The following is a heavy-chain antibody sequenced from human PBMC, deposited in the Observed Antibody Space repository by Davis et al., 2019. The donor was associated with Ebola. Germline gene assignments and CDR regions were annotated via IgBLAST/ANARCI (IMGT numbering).Heavy chain of an antibody. D-gene: IGHD2-15*01. J-gene: IGHJ5*02. CDR1: GGSISSYY. V-gene: IGHV4-59*01. Sequence: MPSETLSLTCTVSGGSISSYYWSWIRQPPGKGLEWIGYIYYSGSTNYNPSLNSRVTISVDKSKNQFSLKLSSVTAADTAVYYCARDVVVVDVTDWFDHWGQGTLVTVSS. CDR3: ARDVVVVDVTDWFDH. CDR2: IYYSGST.